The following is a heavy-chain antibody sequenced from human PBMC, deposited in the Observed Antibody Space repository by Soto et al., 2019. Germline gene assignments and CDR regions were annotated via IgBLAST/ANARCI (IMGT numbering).Heavy chain of an antibody. D-gene: IGHD6-13*01. CDR1: GLTFRSFT. Sequence: GSLRLSCAASGLTFRSFTMNWVRQAPGKGLEWVSTISSNSAYIYYTDALRGRFTISRDNAKNSLHLQMNSLRAEDTAVYYCTRDASRDSSARGWFDPWGPGTLVTVSS. J-gene: IGHJ5*02. V-gene: IGHV3-21*01. CDR3: TRDASRDSSARGWFDP. CDR2: ISSNSAYI.